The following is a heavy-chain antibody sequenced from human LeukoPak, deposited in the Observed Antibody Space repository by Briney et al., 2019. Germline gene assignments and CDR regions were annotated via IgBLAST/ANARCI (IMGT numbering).Heavy chain of an antibody. D-gene: IGHD3-22*01. CDR2: IKQDGSEK. V-gene: IGHV3-7*03. Sequence: GGSLRLSCAASGFTFSSYWMSWVRQAPGKGLEWVANIKQDGSEKYYVDSVKGRFTISRDNAKNSLYLQMNSLRAEDTAVYYCARDRYYYNSSGYYRYFDYWGQGTLVTVSS. J-gene: IGHJ4*02. CDR3: ARDRYYYNSSGYYRYFDY. CDR1: GFTFSSYW.